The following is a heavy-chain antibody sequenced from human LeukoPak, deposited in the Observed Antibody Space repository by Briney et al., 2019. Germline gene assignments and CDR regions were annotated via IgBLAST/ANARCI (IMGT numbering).Heavy chain of an antibody. J-gene: IGHJ6*03. V-gene: IGHV3-48*01. D-gene: IGHD5-18*01. Sequence: GGSLRLSCAAPGFTFSSSSMNWGGQAPGKGLEWVSYISSSSSTIYYADSVKGRFTISRDNAKNSLYLQMNSLRAEDTAVYYCAMDYEDTGMVRRYYYLDVWGKGTTVTVSS. CDR3: AMDYEDTGMVRRYYYLDV. CDR1: GFTFSSSS. CDR2: ISSSSSTI.